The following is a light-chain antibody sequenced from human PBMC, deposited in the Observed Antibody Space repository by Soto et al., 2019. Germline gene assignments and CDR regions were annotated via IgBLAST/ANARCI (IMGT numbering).Light chain of an antibody. CDR3: CSYAGSYVV. CDR1: SSDVGGYNY. Sequence: QSVLTQPRSVSGSPGQSVTLSCTGTSSDVGGYNYVSWYQQHPGKAPKLMIYDVSKRPSGVPDRFSGSKSGNTASLTISGLQAEDEADYYCCSYAGSYVVFGGGTKLTVL. CDR2: DVS. J-gene: IGLJ2*01. V-gene: IGLV2-11*01.